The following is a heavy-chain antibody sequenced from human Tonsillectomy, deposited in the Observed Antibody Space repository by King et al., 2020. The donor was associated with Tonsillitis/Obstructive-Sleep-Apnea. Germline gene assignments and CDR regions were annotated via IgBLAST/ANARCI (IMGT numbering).Heavy chain of an antibody. Sequence: VQLVESGGGFVQPGGSLRLSCAASGFTFDSYWVSRINSDGTITDYADSVKGRFTISRDNAKNTLYLQIHSLRGEDTAVYYCARDIVLLPGAFRDALDVWGQGTMVTVSS. CDR2: INSDGTIT. J-gene: IGHJ3*01. CDR1: GFTFDSYW. D-gene: IGHD2-2*01. CDR3: ARDIVLLPGAFRDALDV. V-gene: IGHV3-74*01.